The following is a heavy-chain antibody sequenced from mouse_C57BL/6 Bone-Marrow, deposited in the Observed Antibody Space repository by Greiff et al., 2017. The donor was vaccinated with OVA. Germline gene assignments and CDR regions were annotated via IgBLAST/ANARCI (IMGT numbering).Heavy chain of an antibody. V-gene: IGHV1-76*01. Sequence: QVQLKESGAELVRPGASVKLSCKASGYTFTDYYINWVKQRPGQGLEWIARIYPGSGNTYYNEKFKGKATLTAEKSSSTAYMQLSSLTSEDSAVYFCAREGYYYGSSYNFDYWGQGTTLTVSS. CDR1: GYTFTDYY. J-gene: IGHJ2*01. CDR2: IYPGSGNT. D-gene: IGHD1-1*01. CDR3: AREGYYYGSSYNFDY.